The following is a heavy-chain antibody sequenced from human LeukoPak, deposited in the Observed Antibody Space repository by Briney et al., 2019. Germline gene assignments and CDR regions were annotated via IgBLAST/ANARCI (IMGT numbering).Heavy chain of an antibody. Sequence: GGSLRLSCAASGFTFNNFAMIWVRQAPGKGLEWVSAISGSGGSTYYADSVKGRFTISRDNSKNTLYLQMNSLIAEDTAIYYCARGTGGVDYWGQGTLVTVSS. D-gene: IGHD7-27*01. CDR2: ISGSGGST. CDR1: GFTFNNFA. V-gene: IGHV3-23*01. J-gene: IGHJ4*02. CDR3: ARGTGGVDY.